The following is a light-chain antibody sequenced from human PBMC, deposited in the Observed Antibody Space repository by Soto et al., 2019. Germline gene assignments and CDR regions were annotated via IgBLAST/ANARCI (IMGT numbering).Light chain of an antibody. V-gene: IGKV3-15*01. J-gene: IGKJ1*01. CDR2: GAS. Sequence: EIVMTQSPATLSVSPGERATLSCRASQSVSSNLAWYQQKPGQAPRLLIYGASTRATGIPARFSGSGSGTAFTLTISSLQSADFAVYYCQQYNNWPPWTFGQGTKVEI. CDR3: QQYNNWPPWT. CDR1: QSVSSN.